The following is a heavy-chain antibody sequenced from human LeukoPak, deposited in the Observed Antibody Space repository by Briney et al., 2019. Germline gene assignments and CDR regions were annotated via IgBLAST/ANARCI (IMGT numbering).Heavy chain of an antibody. CDR2: IYYSGST. Sequence: SETLSLTCTVSGGSISSSSYYWGWIRQPPGKGLEWIGSIYYSGSTYYNPSLKSRVTISVDTSKNQFSLKLSSVTATDTAGYFCGRQRGLYLWTFYYYMDGWGKGTTVTVSS. J-gene: IGHJ6*03. V-gene: IGHV4-39*07. D-gene: IGHD3/OR15-3a*01. CDR1: GGSISSSSYY. CDR3: GRQRGLYLWTFYYYMDG.